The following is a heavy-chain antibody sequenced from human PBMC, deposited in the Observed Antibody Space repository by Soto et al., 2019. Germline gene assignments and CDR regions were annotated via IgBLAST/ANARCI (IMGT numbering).Heavy chain of an antibody. D-gene: IGHD2-15*01. CDR3: AKDPTVVGYFQH. CDR2: ISGSGGST. J-gene: IGHJ1*01. Sequence: VGSLRLPCGASGFTFGTHARSWVRQAPGKGLEWVSAISGSGGSTYYADSVKGRFTISRDNSKNTLYLQMNSLRAEDTAVYYCAKDPTVVGYFQHWGQGTLVTVSS. V-gene: IGHV3-23*01. CDR1: GFTFGTHA.